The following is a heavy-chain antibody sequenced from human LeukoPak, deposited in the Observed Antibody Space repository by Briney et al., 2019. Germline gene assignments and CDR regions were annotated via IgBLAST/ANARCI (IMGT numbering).Heavy chain of an antibody. D-gene: IGHD6-6*01. Sequence: PSETLSLTCAVYGGSFSGYYWSWIRQPPGKGLEWIGEINHSGSTNYNPSLKSRVTISVDTSKNQFSLKLSSVTAADTAVYYCARGDSSSTHSDYFDYWGQGTLVTVSS. J-gene: IGHJ4*02. V-gene: IGHV4-34*01. CDR3: ARGDSSSTHSDYFDY. CDR2: INHSGST. CDR1: GGSFSGYY.